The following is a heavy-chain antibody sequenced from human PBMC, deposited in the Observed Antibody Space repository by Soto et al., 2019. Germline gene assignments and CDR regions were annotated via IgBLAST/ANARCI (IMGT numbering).Heavy chain of an antibody. Sequence: PSETLSLTCTVSGGSISSGDYYWSWIRQPPGKGLEWIGYIYYSGSTYYNPSLKSRVNISVDTSKNHFSLKLSSVTAADTAVYYCARGSYYYDSSGYSWGQGTLVT. D-gene: IGHD3-22*01. J-gene: IGHJ4*02. CDR1: GGSISSGDYY. CDR3: ARGSYYYDSSGYS. V-gene: IGHV4-30-4*01. CDR2: IYYSGST.